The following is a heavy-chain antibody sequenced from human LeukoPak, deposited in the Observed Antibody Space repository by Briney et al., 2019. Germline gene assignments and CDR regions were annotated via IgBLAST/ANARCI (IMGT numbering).Heavy chain of an antibody. J-gene: IGHJ4*02. Sequence: SETLSLTCTVSGGSINNYYWSWIRQPPGKGLEWIGYIYYSGSTNYNSSLKSRVTISIDTSKNQFSLKLSSVTAADTAVYYCARHSYSNYGTFDYWGQGTLVTVSS. V-gene: IGHV4-59*08. CDR3: ARHSYSNYGTFDY. CDR1: GGSINNYY. CDR2: IYYSGST. D-gene: IGHD4-11*01.